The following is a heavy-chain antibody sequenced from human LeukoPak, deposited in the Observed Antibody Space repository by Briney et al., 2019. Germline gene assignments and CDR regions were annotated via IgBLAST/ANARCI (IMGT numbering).Heavy chain of an antibody. CDR2: IYYSGST. Sequence: SETLSLTXTVSGGSLSNYYWSWIRQNPGQGLEWIGYIYYSGSTTYNPSLKSRVTISVDTSKNQFSLKLTSVTAADTAVYYCARAGGNRFDPWGQGILVTVSS. CDR1: GGSLSNYY. D-gene: IGHD3-10*01. J-gene: IGHJ5*02. CDR3: ARAGGNRFDP. V-gene: IGHV4-59*01.